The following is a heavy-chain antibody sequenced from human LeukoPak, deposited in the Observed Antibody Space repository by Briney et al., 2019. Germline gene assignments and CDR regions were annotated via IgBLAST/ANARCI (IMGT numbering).Heavy chain of an antibody. D-gene: IGHD6-19*01. J-gene: IGHJ4*02. Sequence: GGSLRLSCAASGFTFSSYAMSWVRQAPGKGLEWVSAISGSGGSTYYADSVKGRFTISRDNSKNTLYLQMNSLRAEDTAVYYCAKGSSGWYIAAEDHWGQGTLVTVSS. V-gene: IGHV3-23*01. CDR3: AKGSSGWYIAAEDH. CDR1: GFTFSSYA. CDR2: ISGSGGST.